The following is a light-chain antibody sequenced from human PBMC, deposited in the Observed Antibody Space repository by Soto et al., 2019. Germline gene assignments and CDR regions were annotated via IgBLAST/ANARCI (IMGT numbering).Light chain of an antibody. CDR1: QSISFSY. J-gene: IGKJ3*01. CDR2: GAS. Sequence: EVVLTQSPGTLSLSPGERATLSCRASQSISFSYLAWYQQKPGQAPRLLIYGASNRATGVPARFSGSGSATDFTLSISRLEPEDSAVYCCQQFGSAQFTFGPGTKVEIK. CDR3: QQFGSAQFT. V-gene: IGKV3-20*01.